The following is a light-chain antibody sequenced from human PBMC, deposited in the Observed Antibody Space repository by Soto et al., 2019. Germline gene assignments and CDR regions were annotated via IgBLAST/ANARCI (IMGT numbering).Light chain of an antibody. CDR3: QQYGGSPLVT. CDR2: GAS. Sequence: EIVLTQSPGTLSLSPGERATLSCRASQSVSSSSLAWYQQKPGQAPRLLVYGASSRATGIPDRFSGSGSGTDFTLTISRLEPDEFAVYYCQQYGGSPLVTFGQGTKLEIK. V-gene: IGKV3-20*01. J-gene: IGKJ2*01. CDR1: QSVSSSS.